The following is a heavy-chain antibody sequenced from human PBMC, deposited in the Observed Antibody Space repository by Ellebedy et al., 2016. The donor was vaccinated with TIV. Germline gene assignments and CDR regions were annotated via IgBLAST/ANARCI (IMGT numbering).Heavy chain of an antibody. D-gene: IGHD3-16*01. CDR2: IYSSGIT. J-gene: IGHJ4*02. CDR1: GGSITGSH. Sequence: MPSETLSLTCTVSGGSITGSHWSWIRQPPGKGLEWIGYIYSSGITNSNTSLKSRIPITVDTSKNQFSLKLRSVTAADTAMYYCAKTSYASVQWGQGTLVTVSS. V-gene: IGHV4-59*01. CDR3: AKTSYASVQ.